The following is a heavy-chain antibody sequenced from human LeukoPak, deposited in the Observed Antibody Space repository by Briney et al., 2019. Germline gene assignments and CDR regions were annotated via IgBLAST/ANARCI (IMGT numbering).Heavy chain of an antibody. CDR1: GGSISSSY. J-gene: IGHJ5*02. Sequence: SETLSLTCTVSGGSISSSYWSWIRQPAGKGLEWIGRIYTNGGINYNPSLKSRVTISFDRSQNQLSLRLSSVTAADTAVYYCAKTRSSPSWFDPWGQGTLVTVSS. V-gene: IGHV4-4*07. CDR2: IYTNGGI. CDR3: AKTRSSPSWFDP.